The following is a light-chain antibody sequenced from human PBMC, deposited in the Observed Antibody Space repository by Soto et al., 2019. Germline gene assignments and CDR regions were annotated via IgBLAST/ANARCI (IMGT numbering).Light chain of an antibody. CDR2: YDS. V-gene: IGLV3-21*04. Sequence: SYELTQPPSVSVAPGKTARITCGGNNIGSKSLHWYQQKPGQAPVLVISYDSDRPSGIPERFSGSNSGNTATLTISRVEAGDEADYYCQVWDSSSDRVFGGGTQLTVL. CDR3: QVWDSSSDRV. J-gene: IGLJ2*01. CDR1: NIGSKS.